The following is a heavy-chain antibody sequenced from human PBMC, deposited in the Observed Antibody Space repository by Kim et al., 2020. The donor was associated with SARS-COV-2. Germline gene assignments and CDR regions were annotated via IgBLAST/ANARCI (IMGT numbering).Heavy chain of an antibody. CDR3: ARGQIIAAPYYYYGMDV. Sequence: SETLSLTCAVYGESFSGYYWSWIRQPPGKGLEWIGEISHSGSTNYNPSLKSRVTISVDTSKNQFSLRLTSVTAADTALYYCARGQIIAAPYYYYGMDVWGQGTTVTVSS. J-gene: IGHJ6*02. CDR1: GESFSGYY. CDR2: ISHSGST. D-gene: IGHD6-6*01. V-gene: IGHV4-34*01.